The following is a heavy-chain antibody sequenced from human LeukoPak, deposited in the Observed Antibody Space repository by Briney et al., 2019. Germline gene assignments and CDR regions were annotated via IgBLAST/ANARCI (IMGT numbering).Heavy chain of an antibody. CDR1: GFTLSGYA. CDR3: ARETSCSDGVCYLNYFDL. V-gene: IGHV3-21*01. J-gene: IGHJ4*02. Sequence: GGSRRLSCAASGFTLSGYAMHWVRQAPGKGLEWVSSITSESNHIDYADSVKARFTISRDNAKNSLYLQMNSLRAEDTATFYCARETSCSDGVCYLNYFDLWGQGTRVSVSS. CDR2: ITSESNHI. D-gene: IGHD2-15*01.